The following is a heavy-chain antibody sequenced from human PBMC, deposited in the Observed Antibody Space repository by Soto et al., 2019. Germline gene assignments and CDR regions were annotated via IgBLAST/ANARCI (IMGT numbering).Heavy chain of an antibody. CDR3: AKTPYDFWSSGQYLFDH. Sequence: PXESLRLSCTVSGFTFGSHAMSWVRQAPGKGLECVSGISGSGGTTFYADSVKGRFTISRDNSKKTLYLQMNRLRAEDTAVYYCAKTPYDFWSSGQYLFDHWGQGTLVTVSS. V-gene: IGHV3-23*01. D-gene: IGHD3-3*01. CDR2: ISGSGGTT. J-gene: IGHJ4*02. CDR1: GFTFGSHA.